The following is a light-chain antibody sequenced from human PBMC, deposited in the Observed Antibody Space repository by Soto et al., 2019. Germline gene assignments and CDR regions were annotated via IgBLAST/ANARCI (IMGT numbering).Light chain of an antibody. V-gene: IGKV1-5*01. CDR1: QSISSW. J-gene: IGKJ1*01. Sequence: DIQMTQSPSTLSASVGDRVTITCRASQSISSWLAWYQQKPGKAPKLLIYDASSLESGVPSRFSGSGSGTEFTLTISSLQPVDFATYYCQQYNSYWTFCQGTKVEIK. CDR3: QQYNSYWT. CDR2: DAS.